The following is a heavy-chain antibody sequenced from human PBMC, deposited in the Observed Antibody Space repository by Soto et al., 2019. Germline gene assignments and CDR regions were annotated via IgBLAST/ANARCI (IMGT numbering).Heavy chain of an antibody. CDR3: ARDVGQQLFDY. J-gene: IGHJ4*02. D-gene: IGHD6-13*01. CDR2: ISAYNGNK. CDR1: GYTFTSYG. V-gene: IGHV1-18*01. Sequence: QVQLVQSGAEVKKPGASVKVPCKASGYTFTSYGISWVRQAPGQGLEWMGWISAYNGNKKYAQKLKGRVSMTTETSTRTDYMELRSLRSDDTAVYYCARDVGQQLFDYWGQGTLVTVSS.